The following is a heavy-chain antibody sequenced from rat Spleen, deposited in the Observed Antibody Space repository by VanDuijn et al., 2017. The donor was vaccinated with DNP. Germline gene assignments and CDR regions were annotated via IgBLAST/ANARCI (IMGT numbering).Heavy chain of an antibody. Sequence: EVQLVESGGGLVQPGRSLKISCAASGFTFSAYYMAWVRQAPAKGLVWVAYIGSAAYAPYYGDSVKGRFTISRDNAKSTLYLQMDSLRSEETATYYCARHGEVHLRYAMDAWGQGTSVTVSS. J-gene: IGHJ4*01. CDR1: GFTFSAYY. D-gene: IGHD1-5*01. CDR2: IGSAAYAP. V-gene: IGHV5S11*01. CDR3: ARHGEVHLRYAMDA.